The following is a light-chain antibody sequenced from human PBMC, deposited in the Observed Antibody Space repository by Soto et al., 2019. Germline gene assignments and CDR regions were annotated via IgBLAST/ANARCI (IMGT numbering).Light chain of an antibody. CDR3: SSYTSSSTLV. V-gene: IGLV2-14*01. Sequence: QYALTQPASVSGSPGQSITISCTGTSSDVGGYNYVSWYQQHPGKAPKLMIYEVGNRPSGVSNRFSGSKSGNTASLTISGLQAEDEADYYCSSYTSSSTLVFGTGTKLTVL. CDR2: EVG. J-gene: IGLJ1*01. CDR1: SSDVGGYNY.